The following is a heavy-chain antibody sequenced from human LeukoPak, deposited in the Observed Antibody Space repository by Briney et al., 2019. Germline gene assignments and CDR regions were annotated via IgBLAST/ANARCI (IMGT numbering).Heavy chain of an antibody. V-gene: IGHV5-51*01. J-gene: IGHJ5*02. CDR2: IYPGDSDT. CDR1: GYSFTSYW. Sequence: GESLKISCKGSGYSFTSYWIGWVRQMPGKGLEWMGIIYPGDSDTRYSPSFQGQVTISADKSISTAYLQWSSLKASDTAMYYCARHGAVGTTVTVNWFDPWGQGTLVTFSS. D-gene: IGHD4-17*01. CDR3: ARHGAVGTTVTVNWFDP.